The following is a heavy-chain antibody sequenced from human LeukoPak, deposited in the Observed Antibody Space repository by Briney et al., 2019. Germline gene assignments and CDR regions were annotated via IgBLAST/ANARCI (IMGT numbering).Heavy chain of an antibody. CDR3: ARRPEGRTSGFFEP. D-gene: IGHD3-22*01. Sequence: PSETLSLTCTVSGGSISNSFYYWGWIRQPPGKGLEWIGSINYSGSTYYNPSLKSRVTMSVDTPKKQFSLRLSSVTAADTAVYYCARRPEGRTSGFFEPWGQGTLVTVSS. V-gene: IGHV4-39*07. J-gene: IGHJ5*02. CDR2: INYSGST. CDR1: GGSISNSFYY.